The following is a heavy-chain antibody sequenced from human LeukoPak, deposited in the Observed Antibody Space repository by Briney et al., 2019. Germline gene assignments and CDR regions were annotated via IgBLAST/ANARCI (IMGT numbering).Heavy chain of an antibody. J-gene: IGHJ5*02. CDR1: GFTFSSSW. Sequence: PGGSLRLSCAASGFTFSSSWMHWVRQAPGKGLVWVSRINPDGSSTSYADSVKGRFTISRDNAKNTLYLQMNSLKAEDTAVYYCARDRLVGATNWFDPWGQGTLVTVSS. D-gene: IGHD1-26*01. CDR3: ARDRLVGATNWFDP. V-gene: IGHV3-74*01. CDR2: INPDGSST.